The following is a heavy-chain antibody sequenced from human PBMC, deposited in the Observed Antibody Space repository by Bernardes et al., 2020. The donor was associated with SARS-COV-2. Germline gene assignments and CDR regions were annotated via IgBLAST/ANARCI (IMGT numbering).Heavy chain of an antibody. J-gene: IGHJ5*02. V-gene: IGHV3-66*01. CDR2: IYSGGNT. CDR3: ARDYPDPAA. CDR1: GFTFSSYA. D-gene: IGHD6-13*01. Sequence: GGSLRLSCAASGFTFSSYAMSWVRQAPGKGLEWVSVIYSGGNTYYADSVKDRFTISRDNSKNTLYLQMNSLRAEDTAVYYCARDYPDPAAWGQGTLVTVSS.